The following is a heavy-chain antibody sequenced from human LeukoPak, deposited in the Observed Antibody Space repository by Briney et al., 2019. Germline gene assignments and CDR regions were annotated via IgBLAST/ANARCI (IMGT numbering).Heavy chain of an antibody. Sequence: GGSLRLSCAASGFTFGSYAMYWVRQAPGKGLEWVSGIFGSGGSAHYADSVKGRFTVSRDNSKNTLYLQMNSLRAEDTAVYYCARDFVDFEVGNWFDPWGQGTLVTVSS. CDR1: GFTFGSYA. CDR2: IFGSGGSA. CDR3: ARDFVDFEVGNWFDP. V-gene: IGHV3-23*01. J-gene: IGHJ5*02. D-gene: IGHD3-9*01.